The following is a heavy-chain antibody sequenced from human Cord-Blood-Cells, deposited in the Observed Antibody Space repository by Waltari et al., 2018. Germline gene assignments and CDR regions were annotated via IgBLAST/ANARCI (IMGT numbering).Heavy chain of an antibody. D-gene: IGHD2-2*02. V-gene: IGHV3-30*18. CDR1: GFTFSSYG. CDR3: AKALCSSTSCYIDY. Sequence: QVQLVESGGGVVQPGRSLRLSCAASGFTFSSYGMHWVPPAPGKGLEWVAVISYDGSNKYYADSVKGRFTISRDNSKNTLYLQMNSLRAEDTAVYYCAKALCSSTSCYIDYWGQGTLVTVSS. CDR2: ISYDGSNK. J-gene: IGHJ4*02.